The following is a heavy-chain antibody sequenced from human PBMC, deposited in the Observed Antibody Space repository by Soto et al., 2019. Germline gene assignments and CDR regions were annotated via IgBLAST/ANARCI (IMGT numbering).Heavy chain of an antibody. CDR3: AKEYGRLDY. V-gene: IGHV3-11*06. D-gene: IGHD4-17*01. CDR2: ISSSSGYT. Sequence: PVESLRLSCAASGFTFSDYYMSWIRQAPGKGLEWVSYISSSSGYTNYADSVKGRFTISRDNAKNSLYLQMNSLRAEDTAVYYCAKEYGRLDYWGQGTLVTVSS. J-gene: IGHJ4*02. CDR1: GFTFSDYY.